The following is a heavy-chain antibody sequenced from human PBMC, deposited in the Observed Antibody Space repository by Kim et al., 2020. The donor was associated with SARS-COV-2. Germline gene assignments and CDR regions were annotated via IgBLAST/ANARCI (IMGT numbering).Heavy chain of an antibody. CDR3: ARGLYRNPWWFDP. D-gene: IGHD4-4*01. Sequence: YADSVKGRFTISRDNAKNSLYLQMNSLRAEDTAVYYCARGLYRNPWWFDPWGQGTLVTVSS. J-gene: IGHJ5*02. V-gene: IGHV3-21*01.